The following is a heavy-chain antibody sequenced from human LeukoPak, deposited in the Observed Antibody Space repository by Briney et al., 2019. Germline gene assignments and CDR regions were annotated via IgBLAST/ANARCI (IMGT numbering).Heavy chain of an antibody. V-gene: IGHV4-39*07. CDR3: ASMPYYYGSGSFDY. D-gene: IGHD3-10*01. CDR1: GGSISSSNYY. J-gene: IGHJ4*02. CDR2: IYSRGST. Sequence: SETLSLTCIVSGGSISSSNYYWGWIRQSPGKGLEWIGSIYSRGSTYYNPSLKSRVIVSSDMSKNQFSLKLSSVTAADTAVYYCASMPYYYGSGSFDYWGQGTLVTVSS.